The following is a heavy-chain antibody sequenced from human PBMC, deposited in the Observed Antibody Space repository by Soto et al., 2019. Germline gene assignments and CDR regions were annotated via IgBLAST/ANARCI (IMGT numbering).Heavy chain of an antibody. J-gene: IGHJ6*02. D-gene: IGHD6-6*01. CDR3: ARDTAARRGHYYYYYGMDV. V-gene: IGHV1-8*01. Sequence: GASVKVSCKASGYTFISYDINWVRQATGQGLEWMGWMNPNSGNTGYAQKFQGRVAMTRNTSISTAYMELSSLRSEDTAVYYCARDTAARRGHYYYYYGMDVWGQGTTVTVSS. CDR2: MNPNSGNT. CDR1: GYTFISYD.